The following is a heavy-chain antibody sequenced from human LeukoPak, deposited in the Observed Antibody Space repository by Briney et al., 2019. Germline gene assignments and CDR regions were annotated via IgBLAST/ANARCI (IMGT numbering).Heavy chain of an antibody. D-gene: IGHD3-22*01. Sequence: GASMKVSCKASGGTFSSYAISWVRQAPGQGLEWMGGIIPIFGTANYAQKFQGRVTITADKSTSTAYMELSSLRSEDTAVYYCARGGTYYYDSSGYSDWFDPWGQGTLVTVSS. CDR1: GGTFSSYA. CDR2: IIPIFGTA. V-gene: IGHV1-69*06. J-gene: IGHJ5*02. CDR3: ARGGTYYYDSSGYSDWFDP.